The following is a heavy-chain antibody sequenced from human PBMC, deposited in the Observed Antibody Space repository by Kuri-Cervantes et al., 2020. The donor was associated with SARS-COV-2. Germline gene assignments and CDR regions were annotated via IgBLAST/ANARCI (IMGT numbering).Heavy chain of an antibody. Sequence: ASVKVSCKASGYTFTSYAMHWVRQAPGQRLEWMGWINAGNGNTKYSQKFQGRVTITADKSTSTAYMELSSLRSEDTAVYYCARDGTNYYDSSGYYLMYNWFDPWGQGTLVTVSS. CDR3: ARDGTNYYDSSGYYLMYNWFDP. CDR2: INAGNGNT. V-gene: IGHV1-3*01. J-gene: IGHJ5*02. D-gene: IGHD3-22*01. CDR1: GYTFTSYA.